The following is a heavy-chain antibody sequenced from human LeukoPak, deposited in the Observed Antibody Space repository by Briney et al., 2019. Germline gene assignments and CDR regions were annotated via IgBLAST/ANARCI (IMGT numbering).Heavy chain of an antibody. D-gene: IGHD3-10*01. Sequence: GGSLRLSCAASGFTFRSYWMHWVRQAPGKGLVWVSHISGDESRTTYAGSVQGRFTISRDNAKNTLYLQMNSLRVEDTAVYYCVRDDGYYYGSGSYYRHWGQGTLVTVSS. CDR2: ISGDESRT. V-gene: IGHV3-74*01. CDR1: GFTFRSYW. J-gene: IGHJ4*02. CDR3: VRDDGYYYGSGSYYRH.